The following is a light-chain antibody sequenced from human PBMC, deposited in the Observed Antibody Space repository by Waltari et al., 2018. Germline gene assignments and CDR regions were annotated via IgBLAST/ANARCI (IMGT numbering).Light chain of an antibody. CDR3: QQYNNWPAWT. CDR2: GAL. Sequence: EIVMTQSPPTLSVSPGERATLSCSASQGVSSNLAWYEQKRGQSPMLLLNGALTRATGTPARFSGSGSGKEFTLTISSMQSEDFAVHYCQQYNNWPAWTFGQGTKVEI. CDR1: QGVSSN. J-gene: IGKJ1*01. V-gene: IGKV3-15*01.